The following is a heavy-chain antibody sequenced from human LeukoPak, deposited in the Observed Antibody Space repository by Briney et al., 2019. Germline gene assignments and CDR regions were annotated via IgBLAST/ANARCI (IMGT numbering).Heavy chain of an antibody. CDR3: ASESLKFGGSLDY. D-gene: IGHD2-15*01. Sequence: ASVKVSCKASGYTFASYDINWVRQAPGQGLEWMGRIIPILGIANYTQKFQGRVTITADKSTSTAYMELSSLRSEDTAVYYCASESLKFGGSLDYWGQGTLVTVSS. V-gene: IGHV1-69*04. J-gene: IGHJ4*02. CDR2: IIPILGIA. CDR1: GYTFASYD.